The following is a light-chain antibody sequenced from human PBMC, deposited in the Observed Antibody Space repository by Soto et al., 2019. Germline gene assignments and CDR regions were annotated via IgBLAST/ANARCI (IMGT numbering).Light chain of an antibody. CDR1: QSVSSSY. CDR3: QQYESSPWT. V-gene: IGKV3-20*01. CDR2: GAS. J-gene: IGKJ1*01. Sequence: EVVLTQSPRTLSLSPGERATLACRASQSVSSSYLAWYQEKPGQSPRLLIYGASNRASGISDRFSGSGAGTDFTLTIYRLEPEDFAVYYCQQYESSPWTFGQGTKVDIK.